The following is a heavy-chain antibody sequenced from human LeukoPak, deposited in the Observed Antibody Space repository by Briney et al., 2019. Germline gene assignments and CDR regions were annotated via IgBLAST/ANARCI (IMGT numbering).Heavy chain of an antibody. CDR2: IWYDGSQK. CDR3: ARLYGANVGYLDY. Sequence: PGGSLRLSCEASGFTFSSYGMHWVRQAPGKGLEWVAVIWYDGSQKYYADTVRSRFTVSRDNSKNTLYLQMDSLRAEDTAVYYCARLYGANVGYLDYWGQGTLVTVSS. J-gene: IGHJ4*02. V-gene: IGHV3-33*03. D-gene: IGHD4-23*01. CDR1: GFTFSSYG.